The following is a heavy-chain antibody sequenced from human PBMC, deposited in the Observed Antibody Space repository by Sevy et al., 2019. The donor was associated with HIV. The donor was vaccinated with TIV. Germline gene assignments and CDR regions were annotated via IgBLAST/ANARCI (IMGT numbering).Heavy chain of an antibody. D-gene: IGHD3-3*01. CDR1: GFTFSSYA. V-gene: IGHV3-23*01. J-gene: IGHJ4*02. CDR2: ISGSGGST. CDR3: AKVLTFFGVVTSEYYFDY. Sequence: GGSLRLSCAASGFTFSSYAMSWVRQAPGKGLEWVSAISGSGGSTYYADSVKGRFTISRDNSKNTLYLQMNSLRAEDTAVYYCAKVLTFFGVVTSEYYFDYWGQGTLVTVSS.